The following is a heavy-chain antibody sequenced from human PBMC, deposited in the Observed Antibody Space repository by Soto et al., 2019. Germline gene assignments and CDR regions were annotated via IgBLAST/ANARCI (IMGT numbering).Heavy chain of an antibody. CDR1: GFTFNSHW. CDR2: ISSSGDST. J-gene: IGHJ3*02. CDR3: AHPRGYGVFDAVDI. D-gene: IGHD4-17*01. V-gene: IGHV3-23*01. Sequence: GGSLRLSCAASGFTFNSHWMSWVRQTPGKGLEWASAISSSGDSTYYAESVRGRFTISRDNSINTLYLQMSRLRTEDTAVYYCAHPRGYGVFDAVDIWGQGTMVTVSS.